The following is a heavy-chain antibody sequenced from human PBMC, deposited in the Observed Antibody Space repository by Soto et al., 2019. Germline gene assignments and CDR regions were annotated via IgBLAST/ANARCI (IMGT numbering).Heavy chain of an antibody. Sequence: SVKVSCKASGFTFTSSAVQWVRQARGQRLEWIGWIVVGSGNTNYAQKFQERVTITRDMSTGTAYMELSSLRSEDTAVYYCAAIAPPHYYDSSGSDAFDIWGQGTMVTVSS. V-gene: IGHV1-58*01. J-gene: IGHJ3*02. CDR2: IVVGSGNT. D-gene: IGHD3-22*01. CDR1: GFTFTSSA. CDR3: AAIAPPHYYDSSGSDAFDI.